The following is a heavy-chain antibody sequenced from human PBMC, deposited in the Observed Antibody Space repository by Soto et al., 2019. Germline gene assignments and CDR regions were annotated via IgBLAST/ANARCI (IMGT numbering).Heavy chain of an antibody. CDR3: ARIRKNCGGDCYALDY. J-gene: IGHJ4*02. D-gene: IGHD2-21*02. CDR2: MFLGGSDT. Sequence: PGESLKISCQGSGDTFSSYWIGWVRQMPGKGLEWMGIMFLGGSDTRYSPSFQGRVNISADKSIRTAYLQWNSLEASDTAMYYCARIRKNCGGDCYALDYWGQGTLVTVSS. CDR1: GDTFSSYW. V-gene: IGHV5-51*01.